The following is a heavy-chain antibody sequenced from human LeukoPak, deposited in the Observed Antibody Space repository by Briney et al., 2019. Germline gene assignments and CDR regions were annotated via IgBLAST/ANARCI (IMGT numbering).Heavy chain of an antibody. CDR1: GYTFTSYG. CDR2: ISAYNGNT. J-gene: IGHJ6*02. CDR3: ARGDSYGYVGYYGMDV. V-gene: IGHV1-18*01. D-gene: IGHD5-18*01. Sequence: GASVKVSCKASGYTFTSYGISWVRQAPGQGLEWMGWISAYNGNTNYAQKLQGRVTMTTDTSTSTAYMELRSLRSDDTAVYYCARGDSYGYVGYYGMDVWGQGTTVTVSS.